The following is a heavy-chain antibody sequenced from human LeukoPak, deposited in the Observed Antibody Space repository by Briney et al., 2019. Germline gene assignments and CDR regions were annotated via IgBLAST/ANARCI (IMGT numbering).Heavy chain of an antibody. CDR2: ISGSGGST. D-gene: IGHD3-10*01. CDR3: ARDILWFGELPRYMDV. J-gene: IGHJ6*03. CDR1: GFTFSSYG. Sequence: GGSLRLSCAASGFTFSSYGMSWVRQAPGKGLEWASAISGSGGSTYYADSVKGRFTISRDNSKNTLYLQMNSLRAEDTAVYYCARDILWFGELPRYMDVWGKGTTVTVSS. V-gene: IGHV3-23*01.